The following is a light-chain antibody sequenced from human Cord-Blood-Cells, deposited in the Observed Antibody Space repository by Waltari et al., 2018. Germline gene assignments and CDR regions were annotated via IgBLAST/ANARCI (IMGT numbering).Light chain of an antibody. CDR3: AAWDDSLSGWV. CDR1: SSNIGSNY. Sequence: QSVLTQPPSASGTPGQRVTISCSRSSSNIGSNYVYWYQQLPVTAPKLLIYRNNQRPSGVPDRFSGSKSGTSASLAISGLRSEDEADYYCAAWDDSLSGWVFGGGTKLTVL. V-gene: IGLV1-47*01. CDR2: RNN. J-gene: IGLJ3*02.